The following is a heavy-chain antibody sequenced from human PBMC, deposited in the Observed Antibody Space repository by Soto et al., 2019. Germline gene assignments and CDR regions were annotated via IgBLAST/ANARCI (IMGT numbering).Heavy chain of an antibody. D-gene: IGHD3-22*01. J-gene: IGHJ3*02. Sequence: GASVKVSCKASGYTFTGYYMHWVRQAPGQGLERMGWINHNSGDTNYAQKFQGRVIMTRDTSISTAYMELSGLRSDDTAVYYCARGFYYDSGYWAAFDIWGQGTMVTVSS. V-gene: IGHV1-2*02. CDR2: INHNSGDT. CDR3: ARGFYYDSGYWAAFDI. CDR1: GYTFTGYY.